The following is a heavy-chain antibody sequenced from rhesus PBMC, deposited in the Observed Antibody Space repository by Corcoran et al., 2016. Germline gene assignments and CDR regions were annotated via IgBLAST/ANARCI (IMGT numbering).Heavy chain of an antibody. CDR1: GFSISTSGTG. Sequence: QVTLKESGPALVKPTQTLTLTCTFSGFSISTSGTGVGWIRQPPGQALEWFASIYWNDSKYYSKQLKRRLTKPKDTSKNQVVLTMTNMEPVDTATYYCARARGYCTGSGCYVGIDYWGQGVLVTVSS. CDR2: IYWNDSK. J-gene: IGHJ4*01. CDR3: ARARGYCTGSGCYVGIDY. D-gene: IGHD2-21*01. V-gene: IGHV2-95*01.